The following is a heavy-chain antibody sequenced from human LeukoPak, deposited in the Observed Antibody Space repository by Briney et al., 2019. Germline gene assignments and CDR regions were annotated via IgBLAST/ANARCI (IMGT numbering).Heavy chain of an antibody. CDR3: ARTYYYDSSGYYFDY. CDR1: GGTFGSYA. D-gene: IGHD3-22*01. J-gene: IGHJ4*02. Sequence: LRASVKVSCKASGGTFGSYAISWVRQAPGQGLEWMGGIIPIFDTGNYAQKFQGRVTITADKSTSTAYMELSSLRSEDTAVYYSARTYYYDSSGYYFDYWGQGTLVTVSS. CDR2: IIPIFDTG. V-gene: IGHV1-69*06.